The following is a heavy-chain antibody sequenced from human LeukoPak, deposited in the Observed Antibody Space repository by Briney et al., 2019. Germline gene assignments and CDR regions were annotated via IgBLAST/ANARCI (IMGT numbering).Heavy chain of an antibody. CDR2: ISSSCSTI. CDR3: ARARHYYDSSGYYDGDFDY. Sequence: PGGSLRLSCAASGFTFSSYSMNWVRQAPGKGLEWVSYISSSCSTIYYADSVKGRFTISRDNAKNSLYLQMNSLRAEDTAVYYCARARHYYDSSGYYDGDFDYWGQGTLVTVSS. V-gene: IGHV3-48*01. J-gene: IGHJ4*02. CDR1: GFTFSSYS. D-gene: IGHD3-22*01.